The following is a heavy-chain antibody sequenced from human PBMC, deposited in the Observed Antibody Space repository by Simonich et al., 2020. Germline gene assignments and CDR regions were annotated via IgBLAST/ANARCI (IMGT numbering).Heavy chain of an antibody. CDR2: KSDEGGNK. V-gene: IGHV3-30*07. Sequence: QVQLVESGGGVVQPGRSLRLSCAASGFTFSSYAMHWVRQAPGKGLEWVAVKSDEGGNKYSADSVKGRFTISRDNSKNTLYLQMNSLRAEDTAVYYCARDGERYCGGDCYSYFDYWGQGTLVTVSS. CDR1: GFTFSSYA. D-gene: IGHD2-21*02. J-gene: IGHJ4*02. CDR3: ARDGERYCGGDCYSYFDY.